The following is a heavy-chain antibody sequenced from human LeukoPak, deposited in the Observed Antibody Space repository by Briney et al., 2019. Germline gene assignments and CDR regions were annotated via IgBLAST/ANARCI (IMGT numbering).Heavy chain of an antibody. CDR1: GGYTIYY. CDR2: INYSGST. D-gene: IGHD7-27*01. J-gene: IGHJ4*02. V-gene: IGHV4-59*08. CDR3: ARLNGGR. Sequence: SETLSLTRTVSGGYTIYYWSWILQPPGKGLEWIGYINYSGSTSYNPSLKSRVTISVDTSRDQFSLKLTPVPAADTAVYYCARLNGGRWGQGILVTVSS.